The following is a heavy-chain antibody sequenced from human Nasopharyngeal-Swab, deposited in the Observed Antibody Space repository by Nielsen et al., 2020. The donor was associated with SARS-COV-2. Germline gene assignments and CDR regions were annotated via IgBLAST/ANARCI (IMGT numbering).Heavy chain of an antibody. Sequence: SVTVSCKSSLCTFSSYAISWVRQAPGQGLEWMGWTIPILGIANYAQKFQGRVTITADKSTSTAYMELSSLRSGDTAVYYCARSHCSGGSCYVTGYYYGMDVWGQGTTVTVSS. CDR2: TIPILGIA. D-gene: IGHD2-15*01. CDR3: ARSHCSGGSCYVTGYYYGMDV. CDR1: LCTFSSYA. J-gene: IGHJ6*02. V-gene: IGHV1-69*10.